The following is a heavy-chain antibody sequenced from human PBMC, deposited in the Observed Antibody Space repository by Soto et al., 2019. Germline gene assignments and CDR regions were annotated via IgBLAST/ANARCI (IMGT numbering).Heavy chain of an antibody. CDR2: ISYDGGNR. D-gene: IGHD6-13*01. J-gene: IGHJ6*02. V-gene: IGHV3-30*18. CDR3: AKETTLYSSSWYLSGMDV. Sequence: GGSLRLSCAASAFTFSSYCMHWFRQAPGKGLEWVAVISYDGGNRFYTESVWGRFTISRDNAKNTLYLQMNSLRAEDTAVYFCAKETTLYSSSWYLSGMDVWG. CDR1: AFTFSSYC.